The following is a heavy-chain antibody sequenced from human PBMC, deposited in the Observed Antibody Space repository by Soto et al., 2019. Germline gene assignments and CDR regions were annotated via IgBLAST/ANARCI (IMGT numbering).Heavy chain of an antibody. CDR1: GYTLTELS. Sequence: ASVKVSCKVSGYTLTELSMHWVRQAPGKGLEWMGGFDPEDGETIYAQKFQGRVTMTEDTSTDTAYMELSSLRSEDTAVYYCATGSVDGSGWYYYYGMDVWGQGTTVTVSS. J-gene: IGHJ6*02. V-gene: IGHV1-24*01. CDR2: FDPEDGET. D-gene: IGHD6-19*01. CDR3: ATGSVDGSGWYYYYGMDV.